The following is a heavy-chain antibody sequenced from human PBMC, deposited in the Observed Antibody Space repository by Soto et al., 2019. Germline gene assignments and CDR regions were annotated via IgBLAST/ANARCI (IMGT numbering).Heavy chain of an antibody. CDR3: ARRTVSHSNAFDF. CDR1: GGTFRNLA. Sequence: QVQLVQSGAEVKKPGSSVKVSCKASGGTFRNLAINWVRQAPGQGIEWMGGFIPIIGGGINAQKFQGRVTITSDESTSTAYMELSSLKSEDTAIYFCARRTVSHSNAFDFWGQGTMVTVSS. D-gene: IGHD1-1*01. CDR2: FIPIIGGG. V-gene: IGHV1-69*01. J-gene: IGHJ3*01.